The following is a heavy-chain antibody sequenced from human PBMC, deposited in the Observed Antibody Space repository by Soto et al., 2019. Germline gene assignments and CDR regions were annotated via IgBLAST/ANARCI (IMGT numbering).Heavy chain of an antibody. D-gene: IGHD6-19*01. V-gene: IGHV1-69*13. J-gene: IGHJ6*02. Sequence: SVKVSCKASGGTFSNYAISWVRQAPGQGLEWMGGIIPLSGTANYAQKFQGRVTITADDSTSTAYMELRSLRSEDTAIYYCASDYAVADTYYYGMDVWGQGTTVTVSS. CDR2: IIPLSGTA. CDR1: GGTFSNYA. CDR3: ASDYAVADTYYYGMDV.